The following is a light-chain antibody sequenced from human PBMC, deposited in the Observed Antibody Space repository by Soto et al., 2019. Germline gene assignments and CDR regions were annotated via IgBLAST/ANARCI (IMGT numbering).Light chain of an antibody. CDR1: QIVRSS. CDR2: DAS. Sequence: EIVLTQSPDTLSWSPGERATLSCRASQIVRSSLACYQQKPGQAPRLLIYDASNRATGIPARFSGSGSGTDFTLTISSLEPEDFAVYYCQQRSNWPPEVTFGPGTKVDIK. V-gene: IGKV3-11*01. J-gene: IGKJ3*01. CDR3: QQRSNWPPEVT.